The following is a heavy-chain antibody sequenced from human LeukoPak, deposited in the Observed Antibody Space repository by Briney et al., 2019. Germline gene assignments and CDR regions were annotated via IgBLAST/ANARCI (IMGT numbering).Heavy chain of an antibody. V-gene: IGHV3-33*01. Sequence: GGSLRLSCAASGFSFSSYGMDWVRHAPGEGLEWVAVIWSDGDNKNYAESVKGRFTISRDNSKNTLYLQMNSLRAEDTAVYYCARDGGAYGDPFFYWGQGALVTVSS. CDR3: ARDGGAYGDPFFY. CDR2: IWSDGDNK. J-gene: IGHJ4*02. CDR1: GFSFSSYG. D-gene: IGHD2-21*02.